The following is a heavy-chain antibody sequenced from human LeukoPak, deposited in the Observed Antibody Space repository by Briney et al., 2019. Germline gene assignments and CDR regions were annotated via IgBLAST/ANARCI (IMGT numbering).Heavy chain of an antibody. CDR2: IYYTGST. V-gene: IGHV4-59*12. CDR3: ARVSLVRGAPDYYFDY. J-gene: IGHJ4*02. D-gene: IGHD3-10*01. Sequence: SETLSLTCTVSGSSISSYYWSWIRQAPGKGLEWIGYIYYTGSTNYSPSLKSRVTISVDTSKNHFSLKLTSVTAADTAVYYCARVSLVRGAPDYYFDYWGQGTLVTVSS. CDR1: GSSISSYY.